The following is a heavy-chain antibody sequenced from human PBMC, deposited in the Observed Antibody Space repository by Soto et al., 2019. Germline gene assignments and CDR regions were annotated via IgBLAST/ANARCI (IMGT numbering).Heavy chain of an antibody. D-gene: IGHD2-2*01. J-gene: IGHJ6*02. CDR2: ISGSGGST. CDR3: ARRYCSSSSCHSSSGMDV. V-gene: IGHV3-23*01. CDR1: GFTFSSYA. Sequence: PGGSLRLSCAASGFTFSSYAMSWVRQAPGKGLEWVSAISGSGGSTYYADSVKGRFTISRDNSKNTLYLQMNSLRNEDTAVYFCARRYCSSSSCHSSSGMDVWGQGTTVTVSS.